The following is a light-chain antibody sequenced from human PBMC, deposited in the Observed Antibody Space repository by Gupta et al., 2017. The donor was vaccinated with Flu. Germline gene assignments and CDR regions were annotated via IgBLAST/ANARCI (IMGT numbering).Light chain of an antibody. V-gene: IGLV2-14*01. J-gene: IGLJ2*01. Sequence: SALTQPASVPGSPGQSLTISCTGTRSDVGGYNYVSWYQHHPAKTPKLMIYEVSNRPSGVPNRFSGSKSGTTASLTISGPEDEDEAYYYCSADTSSSTHLFGGGTKLTVL. CDR1: RSDVGGYNY. CDR3: SADTSSSTHL. CDR2: EVS.